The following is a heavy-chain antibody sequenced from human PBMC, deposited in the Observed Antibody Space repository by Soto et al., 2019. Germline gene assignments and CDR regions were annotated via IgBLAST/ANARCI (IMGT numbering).Heavy chain of an antibody. V-gene: IGHV3-23*01. CDR2: ISGSGGST. D-gene: IGHD5-18*01. CDR1: GFTFSSYA. CDR3: AGPLSGSDTAMGRPFDY. J-gene: IGHJ4*02. Sequence: EVQLLESGGGLVQPGGSLRLSCAASGFTFSSYAMSWVRQAPGKGLEWVSAISGSGGSTYYADSVKGRFTISRDNSKNTLYLQMNSLRAEDTAVYYCAGPLSGSDTAMGRPFDYWGQGTLVTVSS.